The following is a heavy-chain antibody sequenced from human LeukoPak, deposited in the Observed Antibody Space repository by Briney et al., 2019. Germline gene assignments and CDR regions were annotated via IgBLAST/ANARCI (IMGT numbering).Heavy chain of an antibody. CDR2: INPNSGGT. CDR1: GYTFTSYA. Sequence: GASVKVSCKASGYTFTSYAMHWVRQAPGQRLEWMGRINPNSGGTNYAQKFQGRVTMTRDTSISTAYMELSRLRSDDTAVYYCAAYDGYDSYTDYWGQGTLVTVSS. J-gene: IGHJ4*02. V-gene: IGHV1-2*06. D-gene: IGHD5-12*01. CDR3: AAYDGYDSYTDY.